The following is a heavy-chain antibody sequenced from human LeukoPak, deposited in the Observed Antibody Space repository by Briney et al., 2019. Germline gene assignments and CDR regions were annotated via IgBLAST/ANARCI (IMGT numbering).Heavy chain of an antibody. V-gene: IGHV3-33*01. CDR1: GFTFSTYG. Sequence: GGSLRLSCAASGFTFSTYGMHWVRQAPGKGLEWVAVIWYDGSNKFYADSVKGRFTISRDNSKNTLYLQMNSLRAEDTAVYYCAREYSAGWFDPWGQGTLVTVSS. D-gene: IGHD6-13*01. CDR3: AREYSAGWFDP. CDR2: IWYDGSNK. J-gene: IGHJ5*02.